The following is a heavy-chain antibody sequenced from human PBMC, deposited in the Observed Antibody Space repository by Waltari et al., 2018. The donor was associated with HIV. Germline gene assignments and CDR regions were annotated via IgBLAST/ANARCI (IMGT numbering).Heavy chain of an antibody. V-gene: IGHV3-48*02. D-gene: IGHD6-19*01. Sequence: EVQLVESGGGLVKPAGSLRLPCAASGFTFGRHSLNWVRQAPGKGLEWVSYISSSSSTIYYADSVKGRFTISRDNAKNSLYLQMNSLRDEDTAVYYCARDRSSGWYDWFDPWGQGTLVTVSS. CDR3: ARDRSSGWYDWFDP. J-gene: IGHJ5*02. CDR2: ISSSSSTI. CDR1: GFTFGRHS.